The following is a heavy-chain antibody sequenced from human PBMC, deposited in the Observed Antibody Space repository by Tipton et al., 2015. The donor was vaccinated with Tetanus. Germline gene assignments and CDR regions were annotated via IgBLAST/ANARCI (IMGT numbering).Heavy chain of an antibody. D-gene: IGHD3-22*01. V-gene: IGHV1-8*01. CDR2: MNPNSGNT. CDR1: GYTFTSYD. Sequence: QLVQSGAEVKKPGASVKVSCKASGYTFTSYDINWVRQATGQGLEWMGWMNPNSGNTGYAQKFQGRVTMTRNTSISTAYMELSSMRSEDTAVYYCARRVYDSEETRIDYWGQGTLVTASS. J-gene: IGHJ4*02. CDR3: ARRVYDSEETRIDY.